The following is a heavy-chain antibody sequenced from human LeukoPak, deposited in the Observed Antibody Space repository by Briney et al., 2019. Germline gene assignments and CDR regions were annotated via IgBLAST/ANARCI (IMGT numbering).Heavy chain of an antibody. D-gene: IGHD3-10*01. CDR2: INPNSGGT. V-gene: IGHV1-2*06. CDR3: ARDQKYYGSGSYSDPDY. J-gene: IGHJ4*02. CDR1: GYTFTGYY. Sequence: GASVKVSCKASGYTFTGYYMHWVRQAPGQGLEWMGRINPNSGGTNYAQKFQGRVTMTGDTSISTAYMELSRLRSDDTAVYYCARDQKYYGSGSYSDPDYWGQGTLVTVSS.